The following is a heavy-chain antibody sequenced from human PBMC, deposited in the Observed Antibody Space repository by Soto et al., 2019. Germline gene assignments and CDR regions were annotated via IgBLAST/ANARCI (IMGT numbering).Heavy chain of an antibody. CDR3: ARGLSGYYGFDY. CDR2: INGGGSSI. D-gene: IGHD5-12*01. V-gene: IGHV3-74*01. CDR1: GFTFSSYW. J-gene: IGHJ4*02. Sequence: PGGSLRLSCSASGFTFSSYWLHWVRQAPGKGLVWVSRINGGGSSIDYADSVKGRFTISRDNAKNTLYLQMNSLRAEDTAVYYCARGLSGYYGFDYWGQGTLVTVSS.